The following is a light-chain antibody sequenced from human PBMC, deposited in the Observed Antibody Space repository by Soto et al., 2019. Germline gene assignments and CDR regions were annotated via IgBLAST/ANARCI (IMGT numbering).Light chain of an antibody. V-gene: IGKV1-6*02. CDR3: LQDYNYPRT. CDR1: KGIRND. J-gene: IGKJ1*01. Sequence: IQMTQSPSSLSASVGDRVTITCRASKGIRNDLGWYQQKPGEAPNLLIYAATSLRSGVPSRFSGSGSGTDFTLTISSLQPEDFATYYCLQDYNYPRTFGQGTKVEVK. CDR2: AAT.